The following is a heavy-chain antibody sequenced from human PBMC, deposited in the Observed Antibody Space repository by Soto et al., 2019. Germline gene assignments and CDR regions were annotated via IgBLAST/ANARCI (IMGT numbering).Heavy chain of an antibody. J-gene: IGHJ4*02. CDR2: ISYDGSNK. CDR1: GFTFSSYG. CDR3: AKVFLRSRWYGDY. Sequence: PGGSLRLSCAASGFTFSSYGMHWVRQAPGKGLGWVAVISYDGSNKYYADSVKGRFTISRDNSKNTLYLQMNSLRAEDTAVYYCAKVFLRSRWYGDYWGQGTLVTVSS. V-gene: IGHV3-30*18. D-gene: IGHD6-13*01.